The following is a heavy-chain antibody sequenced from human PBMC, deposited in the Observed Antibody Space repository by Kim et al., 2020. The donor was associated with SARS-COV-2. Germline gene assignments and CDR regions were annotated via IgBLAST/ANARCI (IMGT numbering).Heavy chain of an antibody. D-gene: IGHD3-10*01. V-gene: IGHV4-31*03. J-gene: IGHJ5*02. CDR2: IYYSGST. Sequence: SETLSLTCTVSGGSISSGGYYWSWIRQHPGKGLEWIGYIYYSGSTYYNPSLKSRVTILVDTSKNQFSLKLSSVTAADTAVYYCARSRGGELLWFGELFPRGNWFDPWGQGTLVTVSS. CDR1: GGSISSGGYY. CDR3: ARSRGGELLWFGELFPRGNWFDP.